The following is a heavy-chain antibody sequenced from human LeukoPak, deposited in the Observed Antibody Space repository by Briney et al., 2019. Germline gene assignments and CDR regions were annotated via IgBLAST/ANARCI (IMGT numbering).Heavy chain of an antibody. CDR2: ISSSSSYI. V-gene: IGHV3-21*01. Sequence: GGSLRLSCAASGFTFSSYSMNWVRQAPGKGLEWVSSISSSSSYIYYADSVKGRFTISRDNAKNSLYLQMNSLRAEDTAVYYCARDAPYYDILTGYYPDAFDIWGQGTMVTVSS. D-gene: IGHD3-9*01. CDR1: GFTFSSYS. CDR3: ARDAPYYDILTGYYPDAFDI. J-gene: IGHJ3*02.